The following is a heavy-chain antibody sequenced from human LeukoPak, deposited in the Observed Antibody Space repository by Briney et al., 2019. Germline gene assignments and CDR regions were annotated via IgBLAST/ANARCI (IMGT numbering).Heavy chain of an antibody. J-gene: IGHJ4*02. CDR1: GFTFSSYA. D-gene: IGHD4-17*01. V-gene: IGHV3-23*01. Sequence: GGSLRLSCAASGFTFSSYAMSWVRQAPGKGLKWFSAISGSGRSTYYADSVKGRFTISRDNSKNTLYMQMNSLRAEDTAVYYCAKDGDNYGDYGDGRLIWGQGTLVTVS. CDR3: AKDGDNYGDYGDGRLI. CDR2: ISGSGRST.